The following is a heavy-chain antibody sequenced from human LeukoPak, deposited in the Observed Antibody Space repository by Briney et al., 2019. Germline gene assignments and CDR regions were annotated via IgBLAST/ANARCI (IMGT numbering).Heavy chain of an antibody. Sequence: GGSLRLSCAASGFTFSSYSMNWVRQAPGKGLEWVSSISSSSSYIYYADSVKGRFTISRDNAKNSLYLQMNSLRAEDTAVYYCARSLGDYGENGMDVWGQGTTVTVSS. D-gene: IGHD4-17*01. CDR3: ARSLGDYGENGMDV. CDR2: ISSSSSYI. J-gene: IGHJ6*02. CDR1: GFTFSSYS. V-gene: IGHV3-21*01.